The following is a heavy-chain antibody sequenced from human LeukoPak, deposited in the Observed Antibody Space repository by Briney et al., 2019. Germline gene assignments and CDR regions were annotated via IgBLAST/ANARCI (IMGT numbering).Heavy chain of an antibody. CDR3: ANYRPPTGAFDI. CDR2: ISSSSSYI. Sequence: GGSLRLSCAASGFTFSSYSMNWVRQAPGKGLEWVSSISSSSSYIYYADSVKGRFTISRDNAKNSLYLQMNSLRAEDTAVYYCANYRPPTGAFDIWGQGTMVTVSS. CDR1: GFTFSSYS. V-gene: IGHV3-21*01. D-gene: IGHD1-14*01. J-gene: IGHJ3*02.